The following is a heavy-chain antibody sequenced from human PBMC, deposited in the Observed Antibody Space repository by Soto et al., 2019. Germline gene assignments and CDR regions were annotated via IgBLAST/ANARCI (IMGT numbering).Heavy chain of an antibody. J-gene: IGHJ4*02. D-gene: IGHD3-10*01. V-gene: IGHV4-4*02. CDR3: ARLVYDTRLNYMYFDF. Sequence: SETLSLTCAVSGVSLTSGNWWTWIRQSPQRGLEYIGEIFHDGTANYYPSFERRVAMSVDTSRNQFSLKLTSVTAADTAVYFCARLVYDTRLNYMYFDFWGPGTLVTVSS. CDR1: GVSLTSGNW. CDR2: IFHDGTA.